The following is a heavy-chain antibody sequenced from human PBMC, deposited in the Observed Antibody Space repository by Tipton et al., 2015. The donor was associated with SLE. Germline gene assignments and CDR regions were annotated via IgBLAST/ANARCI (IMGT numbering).Heavy chain of an antibody. CDR3: ARVDTIYSFDY. V-gene: IGHV4-59*11. D-gene: IGHD3/OR15-3a*01. CDR2: IYYSGST. Sequence: TLSLTCTVSGGPISSHYWSWIRQPPGKGLEWIGYIYYSGSTNYNPSLKSRVTISVDTSKNQFSLKLSSVTAADMAIYYCARVDTIYSFDYWGQGALVTVSS. J-gene: IGHJ4*02. CDR1: GGPISSHY.